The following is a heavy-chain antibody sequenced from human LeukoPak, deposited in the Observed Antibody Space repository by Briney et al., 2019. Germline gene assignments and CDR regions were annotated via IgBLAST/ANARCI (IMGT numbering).Heavy chain of an antibody. D-gene: IGHD4-17*01. CDR1: GFTFRDYA. J-gene: IGHJ4*02. CDR2: ISGSGETT. CDR3: AKVQVTRLTLYFFDF. Sequence: GGSLRFSCAASGFTFRDYALSWVRQAPGKGLEWVSVISGSGETTKFADSVKGRFTISRDNSKNTVYLQMNSLIAEDTAVYYCAKVQVTRLTLYFFDFWGQGTLVTVSS. V-gene: IGHV3-23*01.